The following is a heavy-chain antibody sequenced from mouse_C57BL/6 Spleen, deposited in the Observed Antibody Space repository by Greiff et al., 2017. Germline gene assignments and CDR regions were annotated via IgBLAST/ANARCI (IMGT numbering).Heavy chain of an antibody. V-gene: IGHV5-17*01. J-gene: IGHJ3*01. CDR1: GFTFSDYG. CDR3: ARNYGSSWGFAY. CDR2: ISSGSSTI. D-gene: IGHD1-1*01. Sequence: EVMLVESGGGLVKPGGSLKLSCAASGFTFSDYGMHWVRQAPEKGLEWVAYISSGSSTIYYADTVKGRFPISRDNAKNTLFLQMTRLRSEDTAMYYCARNYGSSWGFAYWGQGTLVTVSA.